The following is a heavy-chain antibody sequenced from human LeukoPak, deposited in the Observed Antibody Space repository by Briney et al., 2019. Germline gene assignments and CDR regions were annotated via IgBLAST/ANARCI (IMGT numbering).Heavy chain of an antibody. CDR1: GFTFSSYS. CDR2: ISSSSSTI. CDR3: ARKVPDSSAH. D-gene: IGHD3-22*01. J-gene: IGHJ4*02. V-gene: IGHV3-48*01. Sequence: GGSLRLSCAASGFTFSSYSMNWVRQAPGKGLEWVSYISSSSSTIYYADSVKGRFTISRDNAKNSLYLQMNSLRAEDTAVYYCARKVPDSSAHWGQRTLVTVSS.